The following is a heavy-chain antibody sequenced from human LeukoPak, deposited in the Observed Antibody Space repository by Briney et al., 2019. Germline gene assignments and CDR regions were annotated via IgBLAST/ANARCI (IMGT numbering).Heavy chain of an antibody. CDR1: GYSISSGYY. CDR3: ASQSRITIFGVALGAFDI. J-gene: IGHJ3*02. V-gene: IGHV4-38-2*01. CDR2: IYHSGST. Sequence: SETLSLTCAVSGYSISSGYYWGWIRQPPGKGLEWIGSIYHSGSTYYNPSLKSRVTISVDTSKNQFSLNLSSVTAADTAVYYCASQSRITIFGVALGAFDIWGQGTMVTVSS. D-gene: IGHD3-3*01.